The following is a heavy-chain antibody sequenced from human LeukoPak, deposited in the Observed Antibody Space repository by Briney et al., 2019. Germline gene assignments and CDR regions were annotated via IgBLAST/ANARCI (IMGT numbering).Heavy chain of an antibody. CDR2: IYHSGST. CDR1: GGSISSGGYS. Sequence: SETLSLTCAVSGGSISSGGYSWSWIRQPPGKGLEWIGYIYHSGSTYYNPSLKSRVTISVDRSKNQFSLKLSSVTAADTAVYYCARGFSSTYDAFDIWGQGTMVTVSS. V-gene: IGHV4-30-2*01. J-gene: IGHJ3*02. CDR3: ARGFSSTYDAFDI. D-gene: IGHD6-13*01.